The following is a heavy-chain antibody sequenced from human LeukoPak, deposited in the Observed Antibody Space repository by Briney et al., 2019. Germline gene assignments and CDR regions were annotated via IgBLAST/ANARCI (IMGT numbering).Heavy chain of an antibody. CDR1: GYSFTSYW. CDR2: IYPGDSDT. CDR3: ARSYYYGSGSSIWFDP. D-gene: IGHD3-10*01. Sequence: GESLKISCKGSGYSFTSYWIGWVRQMPGKGLEWMAIIYPGDSDTRYSPSFQGQVTISADKSISTAYLQWSSLKASDTAMYYCARSYYYGSGSSIWFDPWGQGTLVTVSS. V-gene: IGHV5-51*01. J-gene: IGHJ5*02.